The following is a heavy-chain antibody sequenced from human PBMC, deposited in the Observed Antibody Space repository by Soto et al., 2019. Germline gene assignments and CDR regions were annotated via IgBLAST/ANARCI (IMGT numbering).Heavy chain of an antibody. Sequence: PGGSLRLSCAASGFTFSSYWMHWVRQAPGKGLVWVSRINSDGSSTSYADSVKGRFTISRDNAKNTLYLQMNSLRAEDTAVYYCANIPLDIVGATRSLGYWGQGTLVTVSS. CDR1: GFTFSSYW. D-gene: IGHD1-26*01. J-gene: IGHJ4*02. CDR3: ANIPLDIVGATRSLGY. V-gene: IGHV3-74*01. CDR2: INSDGSST.